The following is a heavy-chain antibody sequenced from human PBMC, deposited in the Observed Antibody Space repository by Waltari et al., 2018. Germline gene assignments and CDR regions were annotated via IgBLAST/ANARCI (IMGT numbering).Heavy chain of an antibody. CDR3: ARGDVVVIAYAFDI. V-gene: IGHV1-3*01. CDR2: INAGNGNT. D-gene: IGHD2-21*01. CDR1: GYTFTRYA. Sequence: QVQLVQYGAEVKKPGASVKVSCKASGYTFTRYAMNWVRQAPGQRLEWMGWINAGNGNTKYSQKFQGRVTITRDTSASTAYMELSSLRSEDTAVYYCARGDVVVIAYAFDIWGQGTMVTVSS. J-gene: IGHJ3*02.